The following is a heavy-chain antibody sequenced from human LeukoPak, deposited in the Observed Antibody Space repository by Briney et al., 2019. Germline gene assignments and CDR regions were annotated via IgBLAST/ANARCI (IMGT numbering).Heavy chain of an antibody. CDR2: ISSSSSTI. Sequence: PGGSLRLSCAASGFIFRTYSMNWVRQAPGKGLEGVSDISSSSSTIYYADSVKGRFTISRDNAKDSLYLQMNSLRAEDTAVYYCARDAEYSSSRFLDYWGQGTLVTVSS. CDR3: ARDAEYSSSRFLDY. J-gene: IGHJ4*02. CDR1: GFIFRTYS. V-gene: IGHV3-48*01. D-gene: IGHD6-6*01.